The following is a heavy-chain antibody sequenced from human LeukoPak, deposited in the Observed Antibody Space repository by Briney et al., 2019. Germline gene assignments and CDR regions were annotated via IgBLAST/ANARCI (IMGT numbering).Heavy chain of an antibody. D-gene: IGHD1-14*01. CDR3: ARTNQISETAFDI. V-gene: IGHV4-34*01. Sequence: SETLSLTCAVYGGSFSGYYWSWIRQPPGKGLEWIGEINHSGSTNYNPSLKSRVTISVDTSKNQFSLKLSSVTAADTAVYYCARTNQISETAFDIWGQGTMVIVSS. CDR1: GGSFSGYY. CDR2: INHSGST. J-gene: IGHJ3*02.